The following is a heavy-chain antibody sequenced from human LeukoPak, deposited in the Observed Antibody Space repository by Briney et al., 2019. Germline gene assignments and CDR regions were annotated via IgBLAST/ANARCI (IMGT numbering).Heavy chain of an antibody. CDR1: GFTFSSYD. D-gene: IGHD3-10*01. CDR3: ARGGIRGVTWNWLDP. Sequence: GGSLRLSCAASGFTFSSYDMHWVRQATGRGLEWVSGVAGAGDTYYADSVKGRFTISRENGKNSLYLQMNSLRAGDTAVCYCARGGIRGVTWNWLDPWGQGTLVTVSS. J-gene: IGHJ5*02. V-gene: IGHV3-13*01. CDR2: VAGAGDT.